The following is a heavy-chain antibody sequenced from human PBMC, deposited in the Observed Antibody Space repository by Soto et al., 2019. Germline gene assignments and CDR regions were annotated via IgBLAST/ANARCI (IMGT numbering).Heavy chain of an antibody. J-gene: IGHJ4*02. CDR3: AKGGTSSSWFRGDH. Sequence: GGSLRLSCAASGFTFSSYSMSWVRQAPGKGLEWLSAMSGSGGYTYYADSVKGRFTISRDYSKNTLYLHMDSLRAEDTAVYYCAKGGTSSSWFRGDHWGQGTLVTVSS. V-gene: IGHV3-23*01. D-gene: IGHD6-13*01. CDR1: GFTFSSYS. CDR2: MSGSGGYT.